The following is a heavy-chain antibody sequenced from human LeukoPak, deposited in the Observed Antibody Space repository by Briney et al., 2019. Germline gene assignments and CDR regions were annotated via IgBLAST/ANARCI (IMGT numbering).Heavy chain of an antibody. CDR2: IIPIFGTA. CDR1: GGTFISYA. CDR3: ASEKYYDFWSGYGYYYGMDV. J-gene: IGHJ6*02. Sequence: SVKVSCKASGGTFISYAISWVRQAPGQGLEWMGGIIPIFGTANYAQKFQGRVTITADESTSTAYMELSSLRSEDTAVYYCASEKYYDFWSGYGYYYGMDVWGQGTTVTVSS. D-gene: IGHD3-3*01. V-gene: IGHV1-69*13.